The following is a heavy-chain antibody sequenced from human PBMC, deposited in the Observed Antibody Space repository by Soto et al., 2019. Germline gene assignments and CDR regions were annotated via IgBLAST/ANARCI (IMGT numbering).Heavy chain of an antibody. J-gene: IGHJ5*02. V-gene: IGHV6-1*01. CDR3: ARYLIVVVPAAFNWFDP. CDR2: TYYRSKWYN. CDR1: GDRVSSNSAA. D-gene: IGHD2-2*01. Sequence: SQTLSLTCAISGDRVSSNSAAWNWIRPSPSRGLEWLGRTYYRSKWYNDYAVSVKSRITINPDTSKNQFSLQLNSVTPEDTAVYYCARYLIVVVPAAFNWFDPWGQGTLVTVSS.